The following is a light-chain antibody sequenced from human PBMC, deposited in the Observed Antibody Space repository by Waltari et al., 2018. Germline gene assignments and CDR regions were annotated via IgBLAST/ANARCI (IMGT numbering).Light chain of an antibody. CDR2: AAS. J-gene: IGKJ4*01. V-gene: IGKV1-NL1*01. Sequence: DIQMTQSPSSLSASVGDRVTITCRASPGISNSLAWYQQKPGKAPKLLIYAASRWERGVPSRFSGSGSGTDYTLTISSLQPEDFATYYCQQCYSTLSFGGGTKVEIK. CDR1: PGISNS. CDR3: QQCYSTLS.